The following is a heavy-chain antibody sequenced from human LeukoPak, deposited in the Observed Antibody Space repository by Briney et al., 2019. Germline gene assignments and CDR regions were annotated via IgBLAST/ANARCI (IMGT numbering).Heavy chain of an antibody. CDR3: AKDHCSGADCGPAWGY. CDR2: IYVGGNT. Sequence: GGSLRLSCAASGFTVSSNGLSWVRQAPGKGLEWVSVIYVGGNTYYADSVKGRFTISRDNSKNTLYLQMNSLTAEDTALYYCAKDHCSGADCGPAWGYWGQGTLVTVSS. D-gene: IGHD2-15*01. CDR1: GFTVSSNG. V-gene: IGHV3-66*01. J-gene: IGHJ4*02.